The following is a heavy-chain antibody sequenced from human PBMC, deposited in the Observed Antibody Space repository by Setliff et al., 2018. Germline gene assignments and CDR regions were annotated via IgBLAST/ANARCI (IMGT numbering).Heavy chain of an antibody. CDR1: GYSISSGYY. CDR2: IYHSGST. Sequence: SETLSLTCAVSGYSISSGYYLGWIRQPPGKGLEWIGSIYHSGSTYYNPSLKSRVTISVDTSKNQFSLKLSSVTAADTAVYYCARDSSSSWYRSGNGEPDAFDIWGQGTMVTVSS. V-gene: IGHV4-38-2*02. D-gene: IGHD6-13*01. CDR3: ARDSSSSWYRSGNGEPDAFDI. J-gene: IGHJ3*02.